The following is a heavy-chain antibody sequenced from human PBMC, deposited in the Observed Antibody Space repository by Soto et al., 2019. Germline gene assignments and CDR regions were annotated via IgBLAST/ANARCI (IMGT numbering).Heavy chain of an antibody. CDR2: ISFSSTTI. V-gene: IGHV3-48*02. CDR1: GFAFSTYS. Sequence: QLVESGGGLVQPGGSLRLSCAASGFAFSTYSMNWGRQAPGKGLEWVSYISFSSTTIFYADSVRGRFTISRDNAKNSLYLQMNTLRDEDTAVYFCASDNGMAGSFDPWGQGTLVTVSS. CDR3: ASDNGMAGSFDP. J-gene: IGHJ5*02. D-gene: IGHD6-19*01.